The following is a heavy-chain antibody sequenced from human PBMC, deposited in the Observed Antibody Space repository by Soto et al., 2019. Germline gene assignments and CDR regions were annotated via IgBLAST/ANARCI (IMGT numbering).Heavy chain of an antibody. CDR2: ILYDGSNK. CDR1: GFTFSNYG. D-gene: IGHD1-1*01. J-gene: IGHJ6*02. V-gene: IGHV3-30*18. CDR3: AKSRDAYNFYFYYGMDV. Sequence: GGSLRLSCAASGFTFSNYGMHWVRQTPGKGLEWVALILYDGSNKYYADTVKGRFTISRDNSKNTLYLQVSSLRAEDTAVYYCAKSRDAYNFYFYYGMDVWGQGTSVTVSS.